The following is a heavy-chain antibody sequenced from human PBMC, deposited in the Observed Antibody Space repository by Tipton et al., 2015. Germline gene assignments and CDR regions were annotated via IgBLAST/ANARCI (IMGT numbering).Heavy chain of an antibody. CDR1: GFTFSRYE. V-gene: IGHV3-48*03. Sequence: SLRLSCAASGFTFSRYEVNWVRQAPGKGLEWVSKITSSGTPRFYTASVKGRFTISRDNAKNSLYLQMNSLRVEDTAVYYCARDKLEGDSTMVRNVPLDYWCQGTLVTVAS. J-gene: IGHJ4*02. CDR3: ARDKLEGDSTMVRNVPLDY. CDR2: ITSSGTPR. D-gene: IGHD3-10*01.